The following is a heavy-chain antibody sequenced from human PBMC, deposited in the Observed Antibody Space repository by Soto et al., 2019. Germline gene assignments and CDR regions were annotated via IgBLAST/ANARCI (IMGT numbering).Heavy chain of an antibody. CDR1: GFTFSSYE. D-gene: IGHD3-22*01. V-gene: IGHV3-48*03. Sequence: GGSLRLSCAASGFTFSSYEMNWVRQAPGKGLEWVSYISSSGSTIYYADSVKGRFTISRDNAKNSLYLQMNSLRAEDTAVYYCARDLFYYDISGYYPKTPSFYYYYGMDVWGKGTTVTVSS. CDR3: ARDLFYYDISGYYPKTPSFYYYYGMDV. CDR2: ISSSGSTI. J-gene: IGHJ6*04.